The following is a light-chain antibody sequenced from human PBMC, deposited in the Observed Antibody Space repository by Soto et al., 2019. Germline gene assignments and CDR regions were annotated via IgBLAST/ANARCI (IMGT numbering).Light chain of an antibody. J-gene: IGLJ1*01. CDR2: QDT. CDR1: KLGDKY. CDR3: QAWDSSTLGYV. Sequence: SYELTQPPSVSVSPGQTANITCSGDKLGDKYVCRYQQKPGQSPVLVIYQDTKRPSGIPERFSGSNSGNTATLTISGTQAMDEADYYCQAWDSSTLGYVFGTGTKLTVL. V-gene: IGLV3-1*01.